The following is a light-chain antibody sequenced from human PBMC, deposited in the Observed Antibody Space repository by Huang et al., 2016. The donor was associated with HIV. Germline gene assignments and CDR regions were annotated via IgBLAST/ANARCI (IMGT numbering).Light chain of an antibody. J-gene: IGKJ2*01. CDR2: GAS. CDR1: QSVSSSY. Sequence: DIVLTHLPAPLSLCPGEMAPLSCRASQSVSSSYLAWSQQKPGQAPRLLIDGASSRATGIPDRLSVSGAGTDFTLTISRLEPEDLAVYYCQQYSSAPETFGQGTKLEIK. CDR3: QQYSSAPET. V-gene: IGKV3-20*01.